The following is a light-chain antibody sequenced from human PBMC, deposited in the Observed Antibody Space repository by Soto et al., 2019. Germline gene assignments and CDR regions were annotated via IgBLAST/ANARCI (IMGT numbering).Light chain of an antibody. CDR3: AQGLAVPFT. CDR2: LGS. V-gene: IGKV2-28*01. CDR1: RSILGSSGYNY. Sequence: EIVLTQSPLSLPVTPGEPASISCRSSRSILGSSGYNYLHWYLQKPGQSPQLLIYLGSSRASGVPDRFSGSGSATDFTLTISRVEAGDVGVYFCAQGLAVPFTFGGGTKVEI. J-gene: IGKJ4*01.